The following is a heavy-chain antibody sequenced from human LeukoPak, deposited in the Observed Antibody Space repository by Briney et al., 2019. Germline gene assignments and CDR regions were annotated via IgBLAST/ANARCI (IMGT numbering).Heavy chain of an antibody. CDR1: GFTFSSYW. CDR3: ARDDLTWIQLWSEYYYYYGMDV. CDR2: IKQDGSEK. V-gene: IGHV3-7*03. J-gene: IGHJ6*02. Sequence: GGSLRLSCAASGFTFSSYWMSWVRQAPGKGLEWVANIKQDGSEKYYVDSVKGRFTISRDNAKNSLYLQMNSLRAEDTAVYYCARDDLTWIQLWSEYYYYYGMDVWGQGTTVTVSS. D-gene: IGHD5-18*01.